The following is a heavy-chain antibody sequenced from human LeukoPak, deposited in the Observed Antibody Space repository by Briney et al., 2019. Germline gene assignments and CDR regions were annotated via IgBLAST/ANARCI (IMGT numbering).Heavy chain of an antibody. D-gene: IGHD3-22*01. CDR2: ISAYNGKT. CDR1: GYTFTSYG. CDR3: ARDPLYYHSDTSGYSTFFDY. J-gene: IGHJ4*02. V-gene: IGHV1-18*01. Sequence: VKVSCKASGYTFTSYGITWVRQAPGQGLEWMGWISAYNGKTKYAQKLQGRVTMTTDTSTSTAYMELRSLRSDDTAVYYCARDPLYYHSDTSGYSTFFDYWGQGTLVTVSS.